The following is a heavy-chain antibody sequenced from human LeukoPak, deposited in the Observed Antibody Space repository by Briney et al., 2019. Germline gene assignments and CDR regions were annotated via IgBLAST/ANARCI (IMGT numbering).Heavy chain of an antibody. V-gene: IGHV3-20*04. CDR3: ARDSGITGLFDP. D-gene: IGHD1-20*01. J-gene: IGHJ5*02. CDR2: INWNGGST. Sequence: PGRSLRLSCTASGFTFGDYAMSWVRQAPGKGLEWVSGINWNGGSTGYADSVKGRFTISRDNAKNSLYLQMNSLRAEDTALYYCARDSGITGLFDPWGQGTLVTVSS. CDR1: GFTFGDYA.